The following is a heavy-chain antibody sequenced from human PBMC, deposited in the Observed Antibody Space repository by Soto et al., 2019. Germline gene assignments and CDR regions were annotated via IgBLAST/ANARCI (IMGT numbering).Heavy chain of an antibody. CDR1: GGSISSVDYY. V-gene: IGHV4-30-4*01. J-gene: IGHJ5*02. Sequence: QVQLQESGPGLVKPSQTLSLSCTVSGGSISSVDYYWSWVRQTPERGLEWIGYIHNSGRTYYSPSVQSRASISVDMSKSNFSLKLSSVTAADTAVYYCASGRGATAACFDPWGQGTLVTVSS. D-gene: IGHD1-26*01. CDR2: IHNSGRT. CDR3: ASGRGATAACFDP.